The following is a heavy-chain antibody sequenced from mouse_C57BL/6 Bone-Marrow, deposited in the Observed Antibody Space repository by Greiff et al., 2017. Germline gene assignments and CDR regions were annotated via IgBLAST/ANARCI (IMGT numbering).Heavy chain of an antibody. CDR3: ARGGRFAY. Sequence: QVQLQQSGAELVRPGVSVKISCKGSGYTFTDYAMHWVKQCHAKSLEWIGVISTYYGHASYNQKFKDKATMTVDKSSSTAYMELARLTSGDSAIYYCARGGRFAYWGQGTLVTVSA. V-gene: IGHV1-67*01. CDR1: GYTFTDYA. CDR2: ISTYYGHA. J-gene: IGHJ3*01.